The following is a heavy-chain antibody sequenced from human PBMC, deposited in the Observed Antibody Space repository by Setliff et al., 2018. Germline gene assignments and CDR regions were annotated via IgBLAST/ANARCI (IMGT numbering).Heavy chain of an antibody. Sequence: SETLSLTCTVSGESIRSNNWWDWVRQPPGKGLEWIGDIYQSGTTNYNPSLKSRVTISADTSKNQFSLKLKSVTAADTAVYYCARAPGRNIRGDYWGQGALVTVSS. CDR3: ARAPGRNIRGDY. J-gene: IGHJ4*02. D-gene: IGHD3-10*01. V-gene: IGHV4-4*02. CDR1: GESIRSNNW. CDR2: IYQSGTT.